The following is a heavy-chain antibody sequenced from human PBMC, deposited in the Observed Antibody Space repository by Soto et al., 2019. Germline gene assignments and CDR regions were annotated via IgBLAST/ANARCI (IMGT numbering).Heavy chain of an antibody. V-gene: IGHV4-4*02. CDR2: IYHTGST. J-gene: IGHJ3*02. D-gene: IGHD3-3*02. CDR1: GVSISSGDYY. Sequence: PSETLSLTCTVSGVSISSGDYYWSWVRQPPGKGLEWIGEIYHTGSTNYNPSLKSRVTISVDKSKNQFSLKLSSVTAADTTAVYYCARVLGNDGFDIWGQGTMVTVSS. CDR3: ARVLGNDGFDI.